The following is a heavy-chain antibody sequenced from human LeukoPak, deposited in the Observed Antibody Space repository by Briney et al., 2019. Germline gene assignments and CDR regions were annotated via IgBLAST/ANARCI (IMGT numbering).Heavy chain of an antibody. CDR1: GYTFTGYY. V-gene: IGHV1-2*02. CDR2: INPNSGGT. D-gene: IGHD5-12*01. J-gene: IGHJ4*02. CDR3: ARERTQVATLGY. Sequence: ASVKVSCKASGYTFTGYYMHWVRQAPGQGLEWMGWINPNSGGTNYAQRFQGRVTMTRDTSISTAYMELSRLRSDDTAVYYCARERTQVATLGYWGQGTLVTVSS.